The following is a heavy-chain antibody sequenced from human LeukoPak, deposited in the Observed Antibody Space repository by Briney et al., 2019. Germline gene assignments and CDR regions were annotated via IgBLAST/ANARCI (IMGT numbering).Heavy chain of an antibody. CDR2: ISTYNGDT. CDR3: ARDPSNTSGWYIYFDY. D-gene: IGHD6-19*01. CDR1: GFTFKKYG. Sequence: ASVKVSCKASGFTFKKYGISWARQAPGQGLEWMGWISTYNGDTNYAQKFQGRVTLTTDTSTSTAYLELRSLRSDDTAMYYCARDPSNTSGWYIYFDYWGQGTLVTVSS. V-gene: IGHV1-18*01. J-gene: IGHJ4*02.